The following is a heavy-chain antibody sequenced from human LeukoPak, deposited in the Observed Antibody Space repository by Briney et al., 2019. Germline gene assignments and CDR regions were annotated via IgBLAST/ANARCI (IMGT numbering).Heavy chain of an antibody. Sequence: SVKVSCKASGGTFSSYAISWVRQAPGQGLEWMGGIIPIFGTANYAQKFQGRVTITADESTSTAYMELSSLRSEDTAVYYCARRNIVVVPAAIIGINNWFDPWGQGTLVTVSS. V-gene: IGHV1-69*13. J-gene: IGHJ5*02. CDR1: GGTFSSYA. CDR2: IIPIFGTA. CDR3: ARRNIVVVPAAIIGINNWFDP. D-gene: IGHD2-2*02.